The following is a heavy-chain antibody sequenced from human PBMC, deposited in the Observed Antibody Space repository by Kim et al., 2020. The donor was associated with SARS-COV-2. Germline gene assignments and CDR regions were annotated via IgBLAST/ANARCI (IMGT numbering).Heavy chain of an antibody. V-gene: IGHV4-34*01. Sequence: SETLSLTCAVYVGSFSDYYWSWIRQPPGKGLEWIGEINHSGSTNYNPSLKSRVTTSVDTSKNQFSLKLTSVTAADTAVYYCARRLQGSKRGRWFDPWGQGTLVTVSS. CDR1: VGSFSDYY. CDR2: INHSGST. CDR3: ARRLQGSKRGRWFDP. D-gene: IGHD1-26*01. J-gene: IGHJ5*02.